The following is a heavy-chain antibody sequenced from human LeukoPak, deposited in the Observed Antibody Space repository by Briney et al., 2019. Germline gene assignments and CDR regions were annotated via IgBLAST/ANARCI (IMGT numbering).Heavy chain of an antibody. CDR2: ISASGGST. J-gene: IGHJ4*02. Sequence: GGSLRLSCTASGFTFSSYGMSWVRQAPGKGLEWVSSISASGGSTFYADSVKGRFTFSRDNSKSTLCLQMNSLRAEDTAVYYCAKEGSDYYGSGSYYFDYWGQGTLVTVSS. V-gene: IGHV3-23*01. CDR3: AKEGSDYYGSGSYYFDY. CDR1: GFTFSSYG. D-gene: IGHD3-10*01.